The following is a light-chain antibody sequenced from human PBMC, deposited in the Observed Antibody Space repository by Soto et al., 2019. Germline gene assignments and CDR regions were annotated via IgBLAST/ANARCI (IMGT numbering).Light chain of an antibody. CDR2: EVS. J-gene: IGLJ2*01. CDR1: SSDVGGYNY. CDR3: CSYTIRSALVV. Sequence: QSALTQPRSVSGSPGQSVTISCTGTSSDVGGYNYVSWYQQHPGKAPKLILYEVSNRPSGVSNRFSGSKSGNTASLTISGLQSEDEAEYYCCSYTIRSALVVFGGGTQLTVL. V-gene: IGLV2-14*01.